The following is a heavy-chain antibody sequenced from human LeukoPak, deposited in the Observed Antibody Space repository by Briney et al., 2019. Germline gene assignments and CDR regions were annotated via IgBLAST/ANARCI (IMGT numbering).Heavy chain of an antibody. CDR1: GFSLSTRGVG. CDR3: AHSRYSSRNLDY. V-gene: IGHV2-5*02. CDR2: IYWDDDK. D-gene: IGHD6-13*01. J-gene: IGHJ4*02. Sequence: ESGPTLVNPTQTLTLTCTFSGFSLSTRGVGVGWIRHPPGKALGWLAPIYWDDDKRYSPSLKSRLTITKDASKNQVVLTMTNMDPVDTATYYCAHSRYSSRNLDYWGQGTLVTASS.